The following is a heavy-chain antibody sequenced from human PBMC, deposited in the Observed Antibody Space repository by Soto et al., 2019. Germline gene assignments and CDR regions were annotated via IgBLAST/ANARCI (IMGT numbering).Heavy chain of an antibody. Sequence: PGGSLRLSCTASGFSFSTYEMNWFRQSPGKGLEWVSYISGSGSPMYYAASVKGRFTISRDNAKNSLYLQMNSLRADDTAVYYCAREFSGYGNSGMGVWGQGTTVTVSS. D-gene: IGHD6-13*01. CDR3: AREFSGYGNSGMGV. V-gene: IGHV3-48*03. CDR1: GFSFSTYE. CDR2: ISGSGSPM. J-gene: IGHJ6*02.